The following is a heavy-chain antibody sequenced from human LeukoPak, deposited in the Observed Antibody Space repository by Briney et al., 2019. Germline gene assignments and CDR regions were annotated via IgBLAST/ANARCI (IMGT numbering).Heavy chain of an antibody. CDR2: IKAKAHGGTI. J-gene: IGHJ4*02. V-gene: IGHV3-15*01. Sequence: GGSLRLSCAASGFTFINAWMAWVRQAPGKGLEWVGRIKAKAHGGTIEYAAPVKGRFTISRDDSKNTLYLQMNSLKTEDTAVYYCTTDGVGVEGATYDNWGQGALVSVSS. CDR1: GFTFINAW. CDR3: TTDGVGVEGATYDN. D-gene: IGHD1-26*01.